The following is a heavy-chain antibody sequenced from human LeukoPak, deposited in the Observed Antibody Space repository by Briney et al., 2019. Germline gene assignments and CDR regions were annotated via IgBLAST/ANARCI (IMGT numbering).Heavy chain of an antibody. J-gene: IGHJ5*02. V-gene: IGHV3-23*01. CDR1: GFTFSSYG. Sequence: GGSLRLSCAASGFTFSSYGMSWVRQPPGKGLEWVSSITNNGGGTYYADSVKGRFTISRDNTKNTLHLQMNSLRAEDTAVYYCAKDIVVVPAAPYNWFDPWGQGTLVTVSS. D-gene: IGHD2-2*01. CDR2: ITNNGGGT. CDR3: AKDIVVVPAAPYNWFDP.